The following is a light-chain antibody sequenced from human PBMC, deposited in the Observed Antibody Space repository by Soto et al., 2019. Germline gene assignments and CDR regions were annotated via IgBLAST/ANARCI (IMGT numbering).Light chain of an antibody. Sequence: QSVLTQPASVSGSPGQSITISCTGTSSDIGAYNYVSWYQQHPGKAPTLMIYEVGNRPSGASNRFSGSKSGNTASLTISGLQAEDEADYYCSSYTTSSTWVFGGGTKVTVL. CDR3: SSYTTSSTWV. CDR1: SSDIGAYNY. J-gene: IGLJ3*02. V-gene: IGLV2-14*01. CDR2: EVG.